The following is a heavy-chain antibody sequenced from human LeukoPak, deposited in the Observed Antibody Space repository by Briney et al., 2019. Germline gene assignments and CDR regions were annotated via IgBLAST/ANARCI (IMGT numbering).Heavy chain of an antibody. V-gene: IGHV1-8*01. Sequence: GASVKVSCKASGYTFTSYDINWVRQATGQGLEWMGWMNPNSGNTGYARKFQGRVTMTRNTSISTAYMELSSLRSEDTAVYYCARGVVVAADNNWFDPWGQGTLVTVSS. CDR2: MNPNSGNT. CDR1: GYTFTSYD. D-gene: IGHD2-15*01. CDR3: ARGVVVAADNNWFDP. J-gene: IGHJ5*02.